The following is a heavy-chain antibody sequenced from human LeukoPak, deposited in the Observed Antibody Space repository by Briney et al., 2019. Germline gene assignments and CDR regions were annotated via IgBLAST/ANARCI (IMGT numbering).Heavy chain of an antibody. CDR2: ISGSGGST. CDR1: GFTFSSYG. J-gene: IGHJ2*01. D-gene: IGHD3-3*01. CDR3: AKDTPYYDFWSHDWYFDL. Sequence: GGSLRLSCGASGFTFSSYGMSWVRQAPGKGLEWVSAISGSGGSTYYADSVKGRFTISRDNSKNTLYLQMNSLRAEDTAVYYCAKDTPYYDFWSHDWYFDLWGRGTLVTVSS. V-gene: IGHV3-23*01.